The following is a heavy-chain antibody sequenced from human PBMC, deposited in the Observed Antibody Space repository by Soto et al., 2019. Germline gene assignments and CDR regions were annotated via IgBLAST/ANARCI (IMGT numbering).Heavy chain of an antibody. CDR1: GGSISSGDYS. Sequence: QLQLQESGSGLVKPSQTLSLTCAVSGGSISSGDYSWNWIRQPPGKGLEWIGYTYHSGSTYYNPSLKSRVTISVDRSKNQFSLKLSSVTAADTAVYYCARGGKYNWNHNWFDPWGQGTLVTVSS. V-gene: IGHV4-30-2*01. D-gene: IGHD1-20*01. J-gene: IGHJ5*02. CDR2: TYHSGST. CDR3: ARGGKYNWNHNWFDP.